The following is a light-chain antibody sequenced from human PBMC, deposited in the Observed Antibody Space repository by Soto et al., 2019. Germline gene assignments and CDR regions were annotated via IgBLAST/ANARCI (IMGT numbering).Light chain of an antibody. CDR2: GAS. Sequence: EIVMTQSPDTLSVSPGERATLSCRAGQGVTTNFAWYQQKSGQSPRLLIYGASNRATGIPDRFSGSGSGTDFTLTISRLEPEDFAVYYCQQRNVWPPITFGQGTRLEIK. CDR3: QQRNVWPPIT. J-gene: IGKJ5*01. CDR1: QGVTTN. V-gene: IGKV3D-15*01.